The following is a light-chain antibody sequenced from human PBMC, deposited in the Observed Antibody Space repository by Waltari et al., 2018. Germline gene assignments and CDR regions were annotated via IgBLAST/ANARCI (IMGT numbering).Light chain of an antibody. CDR2: LGS. V-gene: IGKV2-28*01. CDR3: MQALQTPRT. J-gene: IGKJ2*02. CDR1: QGLLHSNGYNF. Sequence: DIVMTQSPFSLPVTPGEPASISCRSSQGLLHSNGYNFLDWYLPRPGQSPQLLIYLGSNRASGVPDRFSGSGLGTDFTLKISRVEAEDVGVYYCMQALQTPRTFGQGTKLDLK.